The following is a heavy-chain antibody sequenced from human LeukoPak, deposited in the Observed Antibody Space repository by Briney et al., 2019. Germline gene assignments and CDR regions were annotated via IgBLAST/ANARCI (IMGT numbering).Heavy chain of an antibody. CDR2: MKPNSGNT. J-gene: IGHJ1*01. CDR3: ATELRWKGH. V-gene: IGHV1-8*01. D-gene: IGHD4-23*01. Sequence: ASVKVSCKASGYTFTNYDINWVRQASGQGLEWMGYMKPNSGNTGYAQKFQGRVTVTRDTSISTAYMELSRLTSEDTAVYYCATELRWKGHWGQGTLVTVSS. CDR1: GYTFTNYD.